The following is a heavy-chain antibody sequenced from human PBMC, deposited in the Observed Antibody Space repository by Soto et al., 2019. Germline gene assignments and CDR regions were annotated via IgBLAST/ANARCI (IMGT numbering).Heavy chain of an antibody. J-gene: IGHJ4*02. CDR1: GFTFSSYW. D-gene: IGHD3-10*01. V-gene: IGHV3-74*01. Sequence: EVQLVESGGGLVQPGGSLRLSCAASGFTFSSYWMHWVRQAPGKGLVWVSRMNSDGSSTNYADFVKGRFTISRDNAENTLYLQINSLRAEDTAVYYCARGARGYYYFDYWGQGTLVTASS. CDR2: MNSDGSST. CDR3: ARGARGYYYFDY.